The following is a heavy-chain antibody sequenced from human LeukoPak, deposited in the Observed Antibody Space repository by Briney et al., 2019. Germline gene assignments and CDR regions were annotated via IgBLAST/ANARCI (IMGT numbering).Heavy chain of an antibody. J-gene: IGHJ4*02. CDR2: ISGSGGST. V-gene: IGHV3-23*01. CDR1: GFTFSSYA. Sequence: GGSLRLSCAASGFTFSSYAMSWVRRAPGKGLEWVSAISGSGGSTYYADSVKGRFTISRDNSKNTLSLQMNSLRAEDTAVYYCAKDRDRLRSTTSFDYWGQGPLVTVSS. CDR3: AKDRDRLRSTTSFDY. D-gene: IGHD4-17*01.